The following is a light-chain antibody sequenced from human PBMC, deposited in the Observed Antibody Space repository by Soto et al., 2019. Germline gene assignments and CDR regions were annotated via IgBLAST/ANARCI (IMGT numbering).Light chain of an antibody. V-gene: IGLV3-10*01. CDR1: ALPSKL. CDR2: EDN. Sequence: SYELTQPPSVSVSPGQTARITCSGDALPSKLAYWYQQKSGQAPVLVIYEDNKRPAGIPERFSGSKSGNTASLTVSGLQAEDEADYYCSSYKGNHIFVVFGGGTKLTVL. J-gene: IGLJ2*01. CDR3: SSYKGNHIFVV.